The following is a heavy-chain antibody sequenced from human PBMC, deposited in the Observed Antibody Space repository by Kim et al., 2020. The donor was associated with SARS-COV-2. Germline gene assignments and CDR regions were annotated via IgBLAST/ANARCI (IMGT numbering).Heavy chain of an antibody. CDR3: VRNDNDWNSPDNWSDP. V-gene: IGHV4-39*07. Sequence: SETLSLTCTVSGGSISDIQYFWGWIRQPPGKGLEWIGSIFYIGSTYYNPTLRSRVTLSVDTSKNQFSLRLTSVTAADTGIYYCVRNDNDWNSPDNWSDPWGQGILVTVSS. CDR2: IFYIGST. CDR1: GGSISDIQYF. J-gene: IGHJ5*02. D-gene: IGHD1-1*01.